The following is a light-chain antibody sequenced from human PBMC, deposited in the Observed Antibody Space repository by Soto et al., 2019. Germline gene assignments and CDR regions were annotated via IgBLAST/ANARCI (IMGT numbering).Light chain of an antibody. CDR1: QSVSSY. CDR2: GAS. J-gene: IGKJ1*01. V-gene: IGKV3-15*01. CDR3: QQYNNWPSWT. Sequence: EKVMTQSPATLSMSPGERATLSCRASQSVSSYLAWYQQKPGQPPRLLIYGASTRATGIPARFSGSGSGTEFTLTISSLQSGDFAVYYCQQYNNWPSWTFGQGTKVEIK.